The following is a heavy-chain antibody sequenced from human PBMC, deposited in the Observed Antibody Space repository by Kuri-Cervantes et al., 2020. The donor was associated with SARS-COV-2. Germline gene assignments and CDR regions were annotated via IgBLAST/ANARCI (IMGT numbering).Heavy chain of an antibody. CDR2: ISAYNGNT. CDR1: GYTFTSYG. Sequence: ASVKVSCKASGYTFTSYGISWVRQAPGQGLEWMGWISAYNGNTNYAQKFQGRVTITADKSTSTAYMELSRLRSDDTAVYYCARVGIYDYSNYRPFDYWGQGTLVTVSS. D-gene: IGHD4-11*01. J-gene: IGHJ4*02. V-gene: IGHV1-18*01. CDR3: ARVGIYDYSNYRPFDY.